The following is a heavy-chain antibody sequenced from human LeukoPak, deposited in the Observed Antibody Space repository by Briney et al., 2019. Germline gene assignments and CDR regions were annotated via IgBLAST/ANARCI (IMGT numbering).Heavy chain of an antibody. V-gene: IGHV1-69*13. CDR3: AGNEGIDVVNYYFDY. CDR2: IIPIFGTA. J-gene: IGHJ4*02. D-gene: IGHD2-2*01. Sequence: ASVKVSCKASGGTFSSYAISWVRQAPGQGLEWMGGIIPIFGTANYAQKFQGRVTITADESTSTAYMELSSLRSGDTAVYYCAGNEGIDVVNYYFDYWGQGTLVTVSS. CDR1: GGTFSSYA.